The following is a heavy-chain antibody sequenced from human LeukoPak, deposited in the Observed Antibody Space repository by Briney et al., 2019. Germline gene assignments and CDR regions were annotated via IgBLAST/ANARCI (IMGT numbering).Heavy chain of an antibody. Sequence: SETLSLTCTVSGGSISSYYWSWIRQPAGKGLEWIGRIYTSGSTNYNPSLKSRVTMSVDTSKNQFSLKLSSVTAADTAVYYCARVTRDIVVVVAAIHDAFDIWGQGTMVTVSS. CDR2: IYTSGST. D-gene: IGHD2-15*01. CDR1: GGSISSYY. J-gene: IGHJ3*02. V-gene: IGHV4-4*07. CDR3: ARVTRDIVVVVAAIHDAFDI.